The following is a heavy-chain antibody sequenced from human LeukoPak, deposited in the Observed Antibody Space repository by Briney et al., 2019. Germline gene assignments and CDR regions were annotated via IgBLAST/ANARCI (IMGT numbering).Heavy chain of an antibody. CDR3: AREADPFDI. Sequence: GASVKVSCKSSGGTFSSYAISWVRQAPGQGREWMGGISPIFGTANYAQKFQGRVTITADKSTSTAYMALSSLRSEDTALYYCAREADPFDIWGQGTMVTVSS. V-gene: IGHV1-69*06. CDR1: GGTFSSYA. CDR2: ISPIFGTA. J-gene: IGHJ3*02.